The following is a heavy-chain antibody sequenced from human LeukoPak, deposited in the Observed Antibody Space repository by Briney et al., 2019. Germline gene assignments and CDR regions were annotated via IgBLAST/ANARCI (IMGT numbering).Heavy chain of an antibody. CDR2: ISDSGGRT. CDR1: GITLSNYG. J-gene: IGHJ4*02. D-gene: IGHD3-22*01. Sequence: RSGGSLRLSCAVSGITLSNYGMSWVRQAPGKGLEWVAGISDSGGRTKYADSVKGRFTISRDNPKNTLYLQMNSLRPEDTAVYFCAKRGVVIRVILVGFHKEAYYFDSWGQGVLVTVSS. CDR3: AKRGVVIRVILVGFHKEAYYFDS. V-gene: IGHV3-23*01.